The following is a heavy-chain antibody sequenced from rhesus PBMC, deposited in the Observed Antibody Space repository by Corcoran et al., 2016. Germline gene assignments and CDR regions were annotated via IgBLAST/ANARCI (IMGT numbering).Heavy chain of an antibody. D-gene: IGHD6-31*01. J-gene: IGHJ5-2*02. V-gene: IGHV4-80*01. CDR3: ARDRYSCGWYVVSLDV. Sequence: QVQLQESGPGLVKPSETLSLTCAVSGSSIRSDCRHWILQPLGQGREWIGEINGNGGSTHYNPSLKSQFTISKDASQNQFSLKLGSGTAADTAVYYCARDRYSCGWYVVSLDVWGRGVLVSVSS. CDR2: INGNGGST. CDR1: GSSIRSDC.